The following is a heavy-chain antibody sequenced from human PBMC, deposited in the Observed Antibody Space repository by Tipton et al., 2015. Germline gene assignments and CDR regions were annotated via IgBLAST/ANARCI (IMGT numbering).Heavy chain of an antibody. D-gene: IGHD5-24*01. J-gene: IGHJ6*02. Sequence: TLSLTCAVSGGSISSSNWWTWVRQPPGKELEWIGYISYTDGAHYNPALKSRVTISVDTSKNQFSLTLNSVAAADTAVYYCARDLEHGMDVWGHGTTVTVSS. CDR2: ISYTDGA. V-gene: IGHV4-4*02. CDR3: ARDLEHGMDV. CDR1: GGSISSSNW.